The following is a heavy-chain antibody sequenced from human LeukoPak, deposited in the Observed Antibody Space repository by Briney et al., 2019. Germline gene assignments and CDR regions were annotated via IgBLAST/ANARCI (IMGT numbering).Heavy chain of an antibody. CDR1: GYTFTGYY. V-gene: IGHV1-2*02. Sequence: ASVKVSCKASGYTFTGYYMHWVRQAPGQGLEWMGWINPNSGGTNYAQKFQGRVTMTRDTSISTAYMELSRLRSDDTAVYYCARDFGRILEWLSLDYWGQGTLVTVSS. J-gene: IGHJ4*02. CDR2: INPNSGGT. D-gene: IGHD3-3*01. CDR3: ARDFGRILEWLSLDY.